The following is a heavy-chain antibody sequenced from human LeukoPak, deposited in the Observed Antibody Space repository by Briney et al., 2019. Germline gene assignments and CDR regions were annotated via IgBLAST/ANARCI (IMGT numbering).Heavy chain of an antibody. Sequence: PGGSLRLSCSASGFIFSNYVTSWVRQSPGKGLEWVSTLSSSGGSTYHADSVKGRFTISRDNSKNTLYLQMNSLRAEDTAVYYCATDLVVVLPAAYDNWGQGALVTVSS. D-gene: IGHD2-2*01. J-gene: IGHJ4*02. CDR1: GFIFSNYV. CDR3: ATDLVVVLPAAYDN. CDR2: LSSSGGST. V-gene: IGHV3-23*01.